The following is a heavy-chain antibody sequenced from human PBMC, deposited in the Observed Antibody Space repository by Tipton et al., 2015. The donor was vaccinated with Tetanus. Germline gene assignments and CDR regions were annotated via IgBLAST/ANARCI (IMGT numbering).Heavy chain of an antibody. CDR3: ARVGLVMAARRRNWFDP. Sequence: LRLSCTVSGGSISSSSYYWGWIRQPPGKGLEWIGTIYYSGSTYYNPSLKSRVTISVDTSKNQFSLKLSSVTAADTAVYYCARVGLVMAARRRNWFDPWGQGTLVTVSS. V-gene: IGHV4-39*07. CDR2: IYYSGST. D-gene: IGHD6-6*01. CDR1: GGSISSSSYY. J-gene: IGHJ5*02.